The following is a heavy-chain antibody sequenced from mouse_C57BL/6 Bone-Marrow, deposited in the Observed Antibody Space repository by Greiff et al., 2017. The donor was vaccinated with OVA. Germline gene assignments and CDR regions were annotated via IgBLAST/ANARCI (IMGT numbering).Heavy chain of an antibody. CDR3: ARIYYGNYYAMDY. J-gene: IGHJ4*01. CDR2: VYPGGGST. Sequence: QVQLKESGAELVRPGTSVTMSCKASGYTFTNYWIGWAKQRPGHGLEWIGDVYPGGGSTNYNEKFKGKATLTADKSSSTAYMQFSSLTSEDSAIYYCARIYYGNYYAMDYWGQGTSVTVSS. CDR1: GYTFTNYW. D-gene: IGHD2-1*01. V-gene: IGHV1-63*01.